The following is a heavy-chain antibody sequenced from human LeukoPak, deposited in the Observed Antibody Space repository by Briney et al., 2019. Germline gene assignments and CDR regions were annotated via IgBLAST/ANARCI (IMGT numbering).Heavy chain of an antibody. CDR1: GDTFTSYY. CDR3: AGGGGDYDRPFDS. J-gene: IGHJ5*01. CDR2: INPSGGST. Sequence: ASVKVSCKASGDTFTSYYMHWVRQAPGQGLEWMGGINPSGGSTSYAQKFQGRVTMTRDASTSTVYMELSSLGSEDTAVYYCAGGGGDYDRPFDSWGQGTLVTVSS. V-gene: IGHV1-46*01. D-gene: IGHD4-17*01.